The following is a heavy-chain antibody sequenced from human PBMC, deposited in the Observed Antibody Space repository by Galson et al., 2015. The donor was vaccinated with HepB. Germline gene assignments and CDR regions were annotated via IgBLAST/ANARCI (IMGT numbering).Heavy chain of an antibody. CDR1: GGSITSSKG. V-gene: IGHV4-4*02. CDR2: IYQSGST. J-gene: IGHJ5*02. D-gene: IGHD6-19*01. CDR3: ATGEGQNSGLKRGFDP. Sequence: TLSLTCAVSGGSITSSKGWTWVRQPPGKGLEWIGEIYQSGSTNYNPSLKSRVTISLDTSKNQFSLEVTSVTAADTAVYYCATGEGQNSGLKRGFDPWGRGTLVTVSS.